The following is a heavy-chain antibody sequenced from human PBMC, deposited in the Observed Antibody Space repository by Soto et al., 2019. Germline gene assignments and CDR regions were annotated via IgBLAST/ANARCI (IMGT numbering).Heavy chain of an antibody. V-gene: IGHV3-30*18. CDR2: ISYDGSNK. J-gene: IGHJ4*02. CDR3: AKDAYGELDY. D-gene: IGHD4-17*01. Sequence: PGGSLRLSCAASGFTFSSYGMHWVRQAPGKGLEWVAVISYDGSNKYYAGSVKGRFTISRDNSKNTLYLQMNSLRAEDTAVYYCAKDAYGELDYWGQGTLVTVSS. CDR1: GFTFSSYG.